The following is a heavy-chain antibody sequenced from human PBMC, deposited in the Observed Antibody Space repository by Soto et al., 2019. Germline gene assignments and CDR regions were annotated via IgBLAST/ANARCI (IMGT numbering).Heavy chain of an antibody. CDR2: ISYDGSNK. CDR3: ARDKTPAVALDY. Sequence: GGSLRLSCAASGFTFSSYAMHWVRQAPGKGLEWVAVISYDGSNKYYADSVKGRFTISRDNSKNTLYLQMNSLRAEDTAVYYCARDKTPAVALDYWGQGTLVTVSS. J-gene: IGHJ4*02. CDR1: GFTFSSYA. D-gene: IGHD6-19*01. V-gene: IGHV3-30-3*01.